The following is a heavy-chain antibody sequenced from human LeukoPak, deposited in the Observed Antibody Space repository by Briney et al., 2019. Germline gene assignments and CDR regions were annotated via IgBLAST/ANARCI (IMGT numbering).Heavy chain of an antibody. V-gene: IGHV1-18*01. D-gene: IGHD3-22*01. CDR3: AVEGYYYDSSGYSQPYFDY. CDR1: GYTFTSYG. Sequence: ASVKVSCKASGYTFTSYGIRWVRQAPGQGLEWMGWISAYNGNTNYAQKLQGRVTMTTDTSTSTAYMELRSLRSDDTAVYYCAVEGYYYDSSGYSQPYFDYWGQGTLVTVSS. CDR2: ISAYNGNT. J-gene: IGHJ4*02.